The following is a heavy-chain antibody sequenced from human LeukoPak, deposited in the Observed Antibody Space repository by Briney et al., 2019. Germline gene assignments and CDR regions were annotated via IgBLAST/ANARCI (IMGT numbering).Heavy chain of an antibody. V-gene: IGHV1-58*02. CDR1: GFTFSSSV. Sequence: SVKVSCKASGFTFSSSVMQWVRQARGQRLEWIGWVVVGSGNTNYAQKFQERVTITRDMSTSTAYMELSSLRSEDTAVYYCAADIVGATGYYFDYWGQGTLVTVSS. J-gene: IGHJ4*02. CDR3: AADIVGATGYYFDY. CDR2: VVVGSGNT. D-gene: IGHD1-26*01.